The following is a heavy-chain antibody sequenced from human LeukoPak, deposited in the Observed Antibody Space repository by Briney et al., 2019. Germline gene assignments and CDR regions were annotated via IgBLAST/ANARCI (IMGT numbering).Heavy chain of an antibody. CDR2: IYYTGST. V-gene: IGHV4-39*01. D-gene: IGHD4-17*01. CDR3: ARHRDDYDDYVWIY. CDR1: GGSTSSSSHY. J-gene: IGHJ4*02. Sequence: SETLSLTCTVSGGSTSSSSHYWGWIRQPPGKGLEWIGSIYYTGSTYYNPSLKSRVTISVDTSKNQFSLKLRSVTAADTAVYYCARHRDDYDDYVWIYWGQGTLVTVSS.